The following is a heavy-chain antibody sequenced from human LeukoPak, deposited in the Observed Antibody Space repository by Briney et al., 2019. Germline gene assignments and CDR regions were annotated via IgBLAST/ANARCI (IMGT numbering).Heavy chain of an antibody. CDR1: GFTFSSYS. CDR3: ARQSGSNALGAFDI. Sequence: GGSLRLPCAASGFTFSSYSMNWVRQAPGKGLEWVSSISSSSSYIYYADSVKGRFTISRDNAKNSLYLQMNSLRAEDTAVYYCARQSGSNALGAFDIWGQGTMVTVSS. D-gene: IGHD1-26*01. CDR2: ISSSSSYI. V-gene: IGHV3-21*01. J-gene: IGHJ3*02.